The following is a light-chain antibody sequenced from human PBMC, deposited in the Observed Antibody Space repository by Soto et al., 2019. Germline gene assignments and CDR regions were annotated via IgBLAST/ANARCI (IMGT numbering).Light chain of an antibody. J-gene: IGKJ1*01. CDR2: DAS. Sequence: EIVMTQSPVTLSVSPGEGASLSCRASENVYGNVAWYQQKPGQAPRLLIYDASTRATDIPARLSGSGSGTEFTLTISSLQSADFAVYFCQHGKTFGQGTKVEI. CDR1: ENVYGN. CDR3: QHGKT. V-gene: IGKV3-15*01.